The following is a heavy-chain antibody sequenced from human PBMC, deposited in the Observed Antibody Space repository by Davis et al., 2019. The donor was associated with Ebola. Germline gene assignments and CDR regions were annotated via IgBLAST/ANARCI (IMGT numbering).Heavy chain of an antibody. Sequence: ASVKVSCKASGYNFTNYAMHWVRQAPGQRLEWMAWINAGNGNTKVSQKFQDRVTITRDTSASTAYMELNSLGSEDTAVFYCARIVLLRDLYGMDLWGQGTTVTVSS. CDR2: INAGNGNT. V-gene: IGHV1-3*01. CDR3: ARIVLLRDLYGMDL. J-gene: IGHJ6*02. CDR1: GYNFTNYA. D-gene: IGHD1-26*01.